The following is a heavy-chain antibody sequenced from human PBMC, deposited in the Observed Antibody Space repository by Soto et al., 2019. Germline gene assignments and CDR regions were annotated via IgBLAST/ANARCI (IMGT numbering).Heavy chain of an antibody. D-gene: IGHD2-2*01. Sequence: QVQLVQSGAEVKKPGSSVKVSCKASGGTFSSYAISWVRQAPGQGLEWMGGIIPISGTENYAQKFQGRVMITEDESTSTDYMELSSLRSEDTAVYYCARSQGSSTSLEIYYYYYYGMDVWGQGTTVTVSS. V-gene: IGHV1-69*01. J-gene: IGHJ6*02. CDR1: GGTFSSYA. CDR2: IIPISGTE. CDR3: ARSQGSSTSLEIYYYYYYGMDV.